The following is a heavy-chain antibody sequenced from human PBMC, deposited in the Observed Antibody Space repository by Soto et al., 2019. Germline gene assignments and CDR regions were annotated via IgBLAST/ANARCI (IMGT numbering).Heavy chain of an antibody. CDR1: GGSISSSSYY. V-gene: IGHV4-39*01. J-gene: IGHJ5*02. CDR3: ARVGHINWFDP. Sequence: SETLSLTCTVSGGSISSSSYYWGWIRQPPGKGLEWIGSIYYSGSTYYNPSLKSRVTISVDTSKNQFSLKLSSVTAADTAVYYCARVGHINWFDPWGQGTLVTVSS. CDR2: IYYSGST. D-gene: IGHD2-21*01.